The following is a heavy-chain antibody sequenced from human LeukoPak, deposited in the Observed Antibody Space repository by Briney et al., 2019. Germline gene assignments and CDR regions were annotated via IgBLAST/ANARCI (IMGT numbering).Heavy chain of an antibody. CDR1: GYTFTGYY. J-gene: IGHJ4*02. Sequence: GASVKVSCKASGYTFTGYYMHWVRQAPGQGLEWMGWINPNSGGTNYAQKFQGRVTMTRDTSISTAYMELSRLRSDDTAVYYCARTAARPFRYYFDYWGQGTLVTVSS. V-gene: IGHV1-2*02. CDR3: ARTAARPFRYYFDY. CDR2: INPNSGGT. D-gene: IGHD6-6*01.